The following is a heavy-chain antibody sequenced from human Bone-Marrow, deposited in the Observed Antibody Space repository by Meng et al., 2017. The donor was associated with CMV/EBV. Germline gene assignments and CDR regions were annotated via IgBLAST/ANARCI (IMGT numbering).Heavy chain of an antibody. CDR2: INPSGGST. D-gene: IGHD3-3*01. CDR1: GYTFTSYY. J-gene: IGHJ6*02. V-gene: IGHV1-46*01. CDR3: ARDRGRQLTIRSDYYYYGMAV. Sequence: ASVKVSCKASGYTFTSYYMHWVRQAPGQGLEWMGIINPSGGSTSYAQKFQGRVTMTRDTSTSTVYMELSSLRSEDTAVYYCARDRGRQLTIRSDYYYYGMAVWGQGPTVPVSS.